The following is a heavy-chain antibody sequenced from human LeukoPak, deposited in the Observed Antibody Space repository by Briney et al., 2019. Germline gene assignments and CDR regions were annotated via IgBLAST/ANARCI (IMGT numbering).Heavy chain of an antibody. CDR3: ARGTLWYNIDY. J-gene: IGHJ4*02. CDR2: INHSGST. Sequence: SETLSLTCAVYGGSFSGYYWSWIRQPPGKGLEWIGEINHSGSTNYNPSLKSRVTISVDTSKNQFSLKLSSVTAADTAVYYCARGTLWYNIDYWGQGTLVTVSS. CDR1: GGSFSGYY. D-gene: IGHD1-14*01. V-gene: IGHV4-34*01.